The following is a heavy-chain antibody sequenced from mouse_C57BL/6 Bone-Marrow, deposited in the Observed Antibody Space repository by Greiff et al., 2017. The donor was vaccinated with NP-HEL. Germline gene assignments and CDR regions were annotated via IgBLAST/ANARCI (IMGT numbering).Heavy chain of an antibody. CDR1: GYAFSSSW. V-gene: IGHV1-82*01. J-gene: IGHJ2*01. D-gene: IGHD2-1*01. CDR3: ARRDYGNYSLIDY. Sequence: QVQLQQSGPELVKPGASVKISCKASGYAFSSSWMNWVKQRPGKGLEWIGRIYPGDGDTNYNGKFKGKATLTAAKSSSPAYMHLSSLTSEDPAAYFWARRDYGNYSLIDYGGKGTTLTVSS. CDR2: IYPGDGDT.